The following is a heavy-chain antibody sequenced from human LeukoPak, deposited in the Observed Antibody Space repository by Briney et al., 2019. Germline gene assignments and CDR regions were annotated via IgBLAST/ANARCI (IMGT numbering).Heavy chain of an antibody. CDR3: ARVRWFGELFPEGWFDP. D-gene: IGHD3-10*01. CDR1: GYTFTSYG. Sequence: ASVKVSCKASGYTFTSYGISWVRQAPGQGLEWTGWISAYNGNTNYAQKLQGRVTMTTDTSTSTAYMELRSLRSDDTAVYYCARVRWFGELFPEGWFDPWGQGTLVTVSS. V-gene: IGHV1-18*01. J-gene: IGHJ5*02. CDR2: ISAYNGNT.